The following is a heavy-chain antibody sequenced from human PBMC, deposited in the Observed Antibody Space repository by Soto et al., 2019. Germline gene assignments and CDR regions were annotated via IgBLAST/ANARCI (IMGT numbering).Heavy chain of an antibody. CDR3: ARAALNPYYYYGMDV. CDR1: GGSISSGGYY. Sequence: PSESLSLTCTVSGGSISSGGYYWSWIRQHPGKGLEWIGYIYYSGSTYYNPSLKSRVTISVDTSKNQFSLKLSSVTAAGTAVYYCARAALNPYYYYGMDVWGQGTTVTVSS. V-gene: IGHV4-31*03. CDR2: IYYSGST. J-gene: IGHJ6*02.